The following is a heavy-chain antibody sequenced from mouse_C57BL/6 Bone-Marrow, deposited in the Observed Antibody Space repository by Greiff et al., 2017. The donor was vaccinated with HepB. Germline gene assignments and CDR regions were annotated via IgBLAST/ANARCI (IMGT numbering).Heavy chain of an antibody. Sequence: VQLVESGAELARPGASVKLSCKASGYTFTSYGISWVKQRTGPGLEWIGEIYPRSGNTYYNEKFKGKATLTADKSSSTAYMELRSLTSEDSAVYFCASFTRGWPYWGQGTSVTVSS. J-gene: IGHJ4*01. CDR3: ASFTRGWPY. CDR1: GYTFTSYG. V-gene: IGHV1-81*01. D-gene: IGHD2-3*01. CDR2: IYPRSGNT.